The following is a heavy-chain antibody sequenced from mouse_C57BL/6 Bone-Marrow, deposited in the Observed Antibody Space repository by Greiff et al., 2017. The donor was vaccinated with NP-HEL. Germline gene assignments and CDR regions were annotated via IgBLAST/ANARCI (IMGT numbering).Heavy chain of an antibody. CDR3: AREGGSRYFDV. CDR2: ISSGSSTI. D-gene: IGHD1-1*02. V-gene: IGHV5-17*01. Sequence: DVMLVESGGGLVKPGGSLKLSCAASGFTFSDYGMHWVRQAPEKGLEWVAYISSGSSTIYYADTVKGRFTFSRDNAKNTRFLQMTSLRSEDTAMYYCAREGGSRYFDVWGTGTTVTVSS. CDR1: GFTFSDYG. J-gene: IGHJ1*03.